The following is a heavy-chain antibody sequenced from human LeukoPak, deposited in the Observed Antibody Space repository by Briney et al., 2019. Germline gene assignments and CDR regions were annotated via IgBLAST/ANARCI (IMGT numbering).Heavy chain of an antibody. D-gene: IGHD2-2*01. Sequence: PSETLSLTCTVSGGSISSGGYYWSWIRQPPGKGLEWIGYIYHSGSTYYNPSLKSRVTISVDRSKNQFSLKLSSVTAADTAVYYCARDRPDPNYMDVWGKGTTVTVSS. V-gene: IGHV4-30-2*01. CDR2: IYHSGST. CDR1: GGSISSGGYY. CDR3: ARDRPDPNYMDV. J-gene: IGHJ6*03.